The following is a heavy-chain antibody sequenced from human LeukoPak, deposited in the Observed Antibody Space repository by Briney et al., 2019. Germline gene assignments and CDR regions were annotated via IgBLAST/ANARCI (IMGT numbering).Heavy chain of an antibody. J-gene: IGHJ4*02. D-gene: IGHD5-12*01. Sequence: SETLSLTCAVYGGSFSGYYWSWIRQPPGKGLEWIGEINHSGSTNYNPSLKSRVTISVDTSKNQFSLKLSSVTAADTAVYYCARLYSAYDFLGEDYWGQGTLVTVSS. CDR3: ARLYSAYDFLGEDY. CDR2: INHSGST. CDR1: GGSFSGYY. V-gene: IGHV4-34*01.